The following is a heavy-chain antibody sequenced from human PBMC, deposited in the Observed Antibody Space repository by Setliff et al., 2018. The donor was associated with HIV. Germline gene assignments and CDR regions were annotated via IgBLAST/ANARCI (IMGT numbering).Heavy chain of an antibody. CDR2: INSDGSST. D-gene: IGHD6-13*01. Sequence: GESLKISCAASGFTFSSYWMHWVRQAPGKGLVWVSRINSDGSSTSYADSVKGRFTTSRDNAKNTLYLQMNSLRAEDTAVYYCARSTWFGSWYYFDYWGQGTLVTVS. CDR3: ARSTWFGSWYYFDY. CDR1: GFTFSSYW. V-gene: IGHV3-74*01. J-gene: IGHJ4*02.